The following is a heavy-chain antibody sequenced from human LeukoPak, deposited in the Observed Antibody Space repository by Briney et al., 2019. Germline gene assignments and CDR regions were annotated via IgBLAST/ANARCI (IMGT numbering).Heavy chain of an antibody. Sequence: GGSLRLSCAASGFTFSSYAMSWVRQAPGKGLEWVSAISGSGGSTYYADSVKGRFTISRDNSKNTLYLQMNSLRAEDTAVYYCAKRGYYYDSGGYYYFDYWGQGTLVTVSS. CDR2: ISGSGGST. D-gene: IGHD3-22*01. V-gene: IGHV3-23*01. CDR1: GFTFSSYA. J-gene: IGHJ4*02. CDR3: AKRGYYYDSGGYYYFDY.